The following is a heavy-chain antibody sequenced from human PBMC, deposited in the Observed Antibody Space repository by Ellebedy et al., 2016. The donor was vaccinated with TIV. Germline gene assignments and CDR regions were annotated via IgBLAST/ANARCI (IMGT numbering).Heavy chain of an antibody. CDR2: FCPGGDT. D-gene: IGHD3-16*01. CDR1: GFTFSSYD. J-gene: IGHJ4*02. CDR3: ARGIYRGSRAVDN. Sequence: PGGSLRLSCAVSGFTFSSYDMPWVRQAPGKGLEWVSAFCPGGDTFHADSVKGRFSISRENAKTSLYLQMNSLRAGDTAVYYCARGIYRGSRAVDNWGQGTLVIVSS. V-gene: IGHV3-13*01.